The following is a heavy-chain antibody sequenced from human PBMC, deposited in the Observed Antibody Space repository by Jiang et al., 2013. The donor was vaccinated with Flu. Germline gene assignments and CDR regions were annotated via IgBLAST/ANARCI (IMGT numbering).Heavy chain of an antibody. CDR3: VREAVGGTARFDY. V-gene: IGHV4-59*12. CDR2: IRYSGRA. J-gene: IGHJ4*01. D-gene: IGHD1-26*01. CDR1: GDSITTFY. Sequence: VQLVESGPGLVKSSETLSLTCTVSGDSITTFYWNWIRQPPGRGLEWIGHIRYSGRANYNPSLKSRVTISLDTSKNQFFLKLSSVTAADTAIYYCVREAVGGTARFDYWG.